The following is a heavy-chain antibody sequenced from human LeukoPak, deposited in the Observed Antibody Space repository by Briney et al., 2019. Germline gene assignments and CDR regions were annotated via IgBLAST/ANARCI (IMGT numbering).Heavy chain of an antibody. CDR2: ISTSGNN. CDR3: ASSSPAADF. Sequence: SETLSLTCTVSGVSLRTYYWSWIRQPAGKGLEGMGHISTSGNNNYNPSLTSRVSMSVDTSKNQFSLKLTSVTAADTAVYYCASSSPAADFWGQGTLVTVSS. D-gene: IGHD2-2*01. J-gene: IGHJ4*02. V-gene: IGHV4-4*07. CDR1: GVSLRTYY.